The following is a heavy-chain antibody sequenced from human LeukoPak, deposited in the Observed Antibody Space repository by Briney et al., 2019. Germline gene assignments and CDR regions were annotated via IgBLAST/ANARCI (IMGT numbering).Heavy chain of an antibody. J-gene: IGHJ3*02. CDR2: IHYSGST. CDR3: ARGGLDSNGYRTAFDI. V-gene: IGHV4-59*01. D-gene: IGHD3-22*01. CDR1: GGSISTYY. Sequence: PWETLTLTCAVSGGSISTYYWSWIRQPPGKGLEWTGYIHYSGSTNYNPSLKSRDTILVDTSKNQFSLRLSSVTAADTAVYYCARGGLDSNGYRTAFDIRGQGKMGTVSS.